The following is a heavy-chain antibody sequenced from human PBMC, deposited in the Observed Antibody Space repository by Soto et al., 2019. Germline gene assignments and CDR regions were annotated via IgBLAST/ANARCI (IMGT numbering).Heavy chain of an antibody. CDR1: GFTLSGYA. D-gene: IGHD6-6*01. CDR3: ARRARPDFYYMDV. V-gene: IGHV3-64*01. Sequence: EVQLAESGGGLAQPGGSLRLSCAASGFTLSGYAMDWVRQAPGKGLEYVSGISSNGVGTYYANSVQGRFTISGDNSKNTVYLQMGSLRPEDMAVYYCARRARPDFYYMDVWGKGITVTVSS. CDR2: ISSNGVGT. J-gene: IGHJ6*03.